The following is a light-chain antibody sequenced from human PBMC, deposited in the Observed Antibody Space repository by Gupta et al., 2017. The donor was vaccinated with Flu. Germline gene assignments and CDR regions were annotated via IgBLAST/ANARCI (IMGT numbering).Light chain of an antibody. CDR3: MQALQIWT. V-gene: IGKV2-28*01. CDR1: QSLLHSNGYNY. J-gene: IGKJ1*01. Sequence: DIVMTQSPLSLPVTPGEPASISCRSSQSLLHSNGYNYLDWYLQKPGQSPQLLIYLGSYRASGVPDRFSGSRSGTDFTLKISRVEAEDVGVYYCMQALQIWTFGQGTRVDIK. CDR2: LGS.